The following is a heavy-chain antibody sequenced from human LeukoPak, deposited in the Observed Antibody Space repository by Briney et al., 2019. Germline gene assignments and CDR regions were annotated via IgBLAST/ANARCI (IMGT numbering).Heavy chain of an antibody. CDR2: ISSSSSYI. CDR3: ARDHLGSVATTQFDY. Sequence: NPGGSLRLSCAASGFTFSSYSMNWVRQAPGKGLEWVSSISSSSSYIYYADSVKGRFTISRDNAKNSLYLQMNSLRAEDTAVYYCARDHLGSVATTQFDYWGQGTLVTVSS. D-gene: IGHD5-12*01. CDR1: GFTFSSYS. V-gene: IGHV3-21*01. J-gene: IGHJ4*02.